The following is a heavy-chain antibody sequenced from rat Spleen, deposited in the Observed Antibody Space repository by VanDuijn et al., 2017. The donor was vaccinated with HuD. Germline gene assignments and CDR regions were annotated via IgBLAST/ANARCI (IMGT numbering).Heavy chain of an antibody. Sequence: EVQLVESGGGLVQPGRSLKLSCAASGFTFSTFPMAWVRQAPKKGLEWVASISSGGGCTYYPDSVKGRFTISRDNAKRTLYLQMDSLRSEDTGNYYCARRRVYGGYDWGQGVMVTVSS. CDR1: GFTFSTFP. J-gene: IGHJ2*01. D-gene: IGHD1-11*01. CDR3: ARRRVYGGYD. CDR2: ISSGGGCT. V-gene: IGHV5-25*01.